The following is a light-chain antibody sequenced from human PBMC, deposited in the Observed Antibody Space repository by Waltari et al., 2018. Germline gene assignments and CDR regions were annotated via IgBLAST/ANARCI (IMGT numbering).Light chain of an antibody. CDR3: SSYTSVNTVV. V-gene: IGLV2-14*03. Sequence: QSALTQPASVSGSPGQLITISCTGSSSDVGASNYVSWYQHHPGKAPQLIISDVSDRPSGVSDRFSGAKSGNTACLSISGLRADDEANYYCSSYTSVNTVVFGGGTKVTVL. J-gene: IGLJ2*01. CDR1: SSDVGASNY. CDR2: DVS.